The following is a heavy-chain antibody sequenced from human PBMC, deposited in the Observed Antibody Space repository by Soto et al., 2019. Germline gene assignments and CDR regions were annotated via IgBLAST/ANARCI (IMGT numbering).Heavy chain of an antibody. V-gene: IGHV1-8*01. Sequence: ASVKVSCKASGYTFTSYDINWVRQATGQGLEWMGWMNPNSGNTGYAQKFQGRVTMTRNTSISTAYMELSSLRSEDTAVYYCARGLATFDWLLLDYYYYYMDVWGKGTTVTVSS. CDR1: GYTFTSYD. D-gene: IGHD3-9*01. J-gene: IGHJ6*03. CDR2: MNPNSGNT. CDR3: ARGLATFDWLLLDYYYYYMDV.